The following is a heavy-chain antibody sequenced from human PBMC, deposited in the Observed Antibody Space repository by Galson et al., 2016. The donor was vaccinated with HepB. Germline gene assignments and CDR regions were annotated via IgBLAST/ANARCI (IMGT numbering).Heavy chain of an antibody. CDR2: IWYDGSKK. Sequence: FLRLSCAASGFTFSSYGMHWVRQAPGKGLEWVAVIWYDGSKKYYADAVKGRFTISRDNSKNTLYLQMNSLRAEETAVYYCARRSRYYGSGSYSFDYWGQGTLVTVSS. D-gene: IGHD3-10*01. CDR1: GFTFSSYG. V-gene: IGHV3-33*01. CDR3: ARRSRYYGSGSYSFDY. J-gene: IGHJ4*02.